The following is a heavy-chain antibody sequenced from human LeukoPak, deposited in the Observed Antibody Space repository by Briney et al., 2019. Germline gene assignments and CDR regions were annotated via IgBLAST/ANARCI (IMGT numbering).Heavy chain of an antibody. CDR2: ISRSASAI. J-gene: IGHJ4*02. V-gene: IGHV3-11*04. CDR3: ARESELPYHFDY. D-gene: IGHD1-26*01. CDR1: GFTFSDYY. Sequence: GGSLRLSCAASGFTFSDYYMSWIRQAPGKGLEWVSYISRSASAIYYADSVKGRFTISRDNAKNSLYLQMNSLRAEDTAVYYCARESELPYHFDYWGQGTLVTVSS.